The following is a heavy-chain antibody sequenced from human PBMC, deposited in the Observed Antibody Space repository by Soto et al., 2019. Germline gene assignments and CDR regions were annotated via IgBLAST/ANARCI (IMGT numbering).Heavy chain of an antibody. J-gene: IGHJ4*02. CDR2: ISGSGGST. V-gene: IGHV3-23*01. CDR3: AKDTQQWLVGAFDY. CDR1: GFTFSSYA. D-gene: IGHD6-19*01. Sequence: EVQLLESGGGLVQPGGSLRLCCAASGFTFSSYAMSWVRQAPGKGLEWVSAISGSGGSTYNADSVKGRFTVSRDNSRNTLYLQMTSLRAEDTAVYYCAKDTQQWLVGAFDYWGQGTLVTVSS.